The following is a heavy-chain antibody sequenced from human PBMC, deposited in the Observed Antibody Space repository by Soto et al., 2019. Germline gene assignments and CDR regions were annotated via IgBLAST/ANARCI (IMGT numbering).Heavy chain of an antibody. J-gene: IGHJ4*02. Sequence: SETLSLTCTVSGGSISSGGYYWSWIRQHPGKGLEWIGYIYYSGSTYYNPSLKSRVTIPVDTSKNQFFLKLSSVTAADTAVYYCARVGQGYCSSTSCYSRGSRNFDYWGQGTLVTVSS. CDR3: ARVGQGYCSSTSCYSRGSRNFDY. CDR2: IYYSGST. CDR1: GGSISSGGYY. D-gene: IGHD2-2*02. V-gene: IGHV4-31*03.